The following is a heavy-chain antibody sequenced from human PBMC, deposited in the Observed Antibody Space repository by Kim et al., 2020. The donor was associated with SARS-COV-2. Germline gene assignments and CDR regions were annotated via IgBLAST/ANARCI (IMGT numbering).Heavy chain of an antibody. Sequence: GGSLRLSCAASGFTFSSYAMHWVRQAPGKGLEWVAVISYDGSNKYYADSVKGRFTISRDNSKNTLYLQMNSLRAEDTAVYYCARGYSGSYYYGMDVWGQGTTVTVSS. CDR1: GFTFSSYA. D-gene: IGHD1-26*01. CDR3: ARGYSGSYYYGMDV. J-gene: IGHJ6*02. V-gene: IGHV3-30-3*01. CDR2: ISYDGSNK.